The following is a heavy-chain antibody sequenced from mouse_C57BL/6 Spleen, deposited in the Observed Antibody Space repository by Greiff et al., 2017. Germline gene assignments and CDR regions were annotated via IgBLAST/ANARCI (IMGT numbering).Heavy chain of an antibody. CDR1: GFNIKDDY. D-gene: IGHD2-4*01. CDR2: IDPENGDT. Sequence: VQLQQSGAELVRPGASVKLSCTASGFNIKDDYMHWVKQRPEQGLEWIGWIDPENGDTEYASKFQGKATITADTSSNTAYLQLSSLTSEDTAVYYCTTDDYDVGVLFAYWGQGTLVTVSA. CDR3: TTDDYDVGVLFAY. J-gene: IGHJ3*01. V-gene: IGHV14-4*01.